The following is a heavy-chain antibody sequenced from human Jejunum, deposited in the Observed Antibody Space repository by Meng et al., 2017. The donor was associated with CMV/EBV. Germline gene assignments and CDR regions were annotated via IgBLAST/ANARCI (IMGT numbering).Heavy chain of an antibody. CDR2: IYPGGNT. D-gene: IGHD5/OR15-5a*01. CDR3: ARISPRYSLYYFDS. CDR1: GFSLSSTY. Sequence: ASGFSLSSTYINWVRQAPGKGLDWVSIIYPGGNTNYADSLKGRFTVSRDNSRNTLYLQMNNLTAEDTAVYYCARISPRYSLYYFDSWGQGTLVTVSS. V-gene: IGHV3-53*01. J-gene: IGHJ4*02.